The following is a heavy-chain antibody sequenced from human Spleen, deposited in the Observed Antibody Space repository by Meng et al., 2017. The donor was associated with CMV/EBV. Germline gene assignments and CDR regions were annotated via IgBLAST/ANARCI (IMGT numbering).Heavy chain of an antibody. D-gene: IGHD3-10*01. J-gene: IGHJ4*02. V-gene: IGHV3-7*01. CDR2: IKQGGSEK. Sequence: GGSLRLSCAASGFTFDDYTMHWVRQAPGKGLEWVANIKQGGSEKNYVDSVKGRFTISRDNAKNSLYLQMSSLRAEDTAVYFCARDGSGSYYAYWGQGTLVTVSS. CDR3: ARDGSGSYYAY. CDR1: GFTFDDYT.